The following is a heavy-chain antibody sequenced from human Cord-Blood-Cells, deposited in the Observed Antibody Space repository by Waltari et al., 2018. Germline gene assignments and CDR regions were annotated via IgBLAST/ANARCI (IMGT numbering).Heavy chain of an antibody. D-gene: IGHD6-13*01. J-gene: IGHJ4*02. CDR3: ARGVFVSSSWYYFDY. CDR2: INHSGGT. V-gene: IGHV4-34*01. Sequence: QVQLQQWGTGLLKPSETLSLTCAVYGGSFSGYYWSWIRQPPGKGLEWIGEINHSGGTNYNPSLKRRVTIAVDTSKNQFSLKLSSVTAADTAVYYCARGVFVSSSWYYFDYWGQGTLVTVSS. CDR1: GGSFSGYY.